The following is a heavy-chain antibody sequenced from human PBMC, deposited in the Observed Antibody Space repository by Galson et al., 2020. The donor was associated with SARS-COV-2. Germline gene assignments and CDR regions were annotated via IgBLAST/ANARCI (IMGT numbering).Heavy chain of an antibody. CDR3: ARSPGISVVRTFDY. CDR1: GDSVSSNSAA. Sequence: SETLSLTCTISGDSVSSNSAAWNWIRQSPARGLEWLGKTYYRSKWYNEYSVSVKGRITINPDTTKNQFSLQLNSVTPGDMAVYYCARSPGISVVRTFDYWGQGTLVTVSP. D-gene: IGHD6-19*01. CDR2: TYYRSKWYN. V-gene: IGHV6-1*01. J-gene: IGHJ4*02.